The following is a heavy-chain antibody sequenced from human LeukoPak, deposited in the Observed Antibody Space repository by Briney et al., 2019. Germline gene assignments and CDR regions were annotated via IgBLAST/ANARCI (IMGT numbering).Heavy chain of an antibody. CDR3: ARDKCPEWDYYDSSGYHDAFDI. J-gene: IGHJ3*02. D-gene: IGHD3-22*01. Sequence: SETLSLTCTVSGGSISSYYWSWIRQPAGKGLEWIGRIYTSGSTNYNPSLKSRVTMSVVTSKNQFSLKLSSVTAADTAVYYCARDKCPEWDYYDSSGYHDAFDIWGQGTMVTVSS. CDR1: GGSISSYY. CDR2: IYTSGST. V-gene: IGHV4-4*07.